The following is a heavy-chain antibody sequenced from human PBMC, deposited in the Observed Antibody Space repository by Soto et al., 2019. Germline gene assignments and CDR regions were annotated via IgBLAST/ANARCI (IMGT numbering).Heavy chain of an antibody. D-gene: IGHD6-13*01. CDR2: ISSSSSYI. Sequence: EVQLVESGGGLVKPGGSLRLSCAASGFTFSSYSMNWVRQAPGKGLEWVSSISSSSSYIYYADSVKGRFTISRDNAKNSLYLQMNSLRAEDTAVYYCARVLPSAGKLAPWDVWGQGTTVTVSS. CDR1: GFTFSSYS. J-gene: IGHJ6*02. CDR3: ARVLPSAGKLAPWDV. V-gene: IGHV3-21*01.